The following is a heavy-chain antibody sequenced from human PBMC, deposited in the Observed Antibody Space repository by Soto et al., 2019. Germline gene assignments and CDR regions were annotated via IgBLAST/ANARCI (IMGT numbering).Heavy chain of an antibody. D-gene: IGHD3-10*01. CDR2: ITYSGGDT. CDR1: GFIFGTFA. J-gene: IGHJ6*02. Sequence: GGSLRLSCAASGFIFGTFAMSWVRQAPGKGLEGVSVITYSGGDTLYADSVKGRFTISRDNAKNSLYLQMNSLKDEDTAVYYCARDRGGYGPPDVWGQGTTVTVSS. CDR3: ARDRGGYGPPDV. V-gene: IGHV3-23*01.